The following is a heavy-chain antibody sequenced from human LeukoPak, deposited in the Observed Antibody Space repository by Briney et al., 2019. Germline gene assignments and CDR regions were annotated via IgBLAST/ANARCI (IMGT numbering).Heavy chain of an antibody. V-gene: IGHV3-21*01. J-gene: IGHJ4*02. CDR1: GFTFNSYA. Sequence: GGSLRLSCAASGFTFNSYAMSWVRQAPGKGLEGVSSISSSSSYIYYADSVKGRFTISRDNAENSLYLQMNSLRAEDTAVYYCARVSSSYFDYWGQGTLVTVSS. CDR2: ISSSSSYI. CDR3: ARVSSSYFDY. D-gene: IGHD5/OR15-5a*01.